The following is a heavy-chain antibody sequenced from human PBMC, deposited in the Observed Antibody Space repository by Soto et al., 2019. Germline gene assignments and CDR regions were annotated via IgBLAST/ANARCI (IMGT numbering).Heavy chain of an antibody. V-gene: IGHV3-30*18. CDR3: AKDDTSRYYEAAIDY. J-gene: IGHJ4*02. CDR1: GFTFSSYG. Sequence: GGSLRLSCAASGFTFSSYGMHWVRQAPGKGLEWVAVISYDGSNKYYADSVKGRFTISRDNSKNTLYLQMNSLRAEDTAVYYCAKDDTSRYYEAAIDYWGQGTLVTVSS. D-gene: IGHD3-3*01. CDR2: ISYDGSNK.